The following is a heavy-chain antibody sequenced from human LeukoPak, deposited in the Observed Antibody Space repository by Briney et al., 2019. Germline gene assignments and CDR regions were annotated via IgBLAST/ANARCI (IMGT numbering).Heavy chain of an antibody. CDR2: ISAYNRNI. CDR3: ARDRDSSSGDY. CDR1: GYTFTSYA. Sequence: ASVKVSCKASGYTFTSYAMNWVRQAPGQRLEWMGWISAYNRNINYAQKLQDRVTMTTDRSTSTAYMELRSLRSGDTAVYYCARDRDSSSGDYWGQGTLVTVSS. V-gene: IGHV1-18*01. J-gene: IGHJ4*02. D-gene: IGHD6-6*01.